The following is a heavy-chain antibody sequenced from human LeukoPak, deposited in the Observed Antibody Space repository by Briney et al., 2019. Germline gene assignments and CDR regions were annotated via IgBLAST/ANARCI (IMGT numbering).Heavy chain of an antibody. Sequence: PGGSLRLSCAASGFNFSDYGMIWVRQAPGKGLEWVSAISGSGGSTYYADSVKGRFTISRDNSKNTLYLQMNSLRAEVTAVYYCAKEVYDSSGYYYYYFDYWGQGTLVTVSS. D-gene: IGHD3-22*01. CDR3: AKEVYDSSGYYYYYFDY. V-gene: IGHV3-23*01. J-gene: IGHJ4*02. CDR1: GFNFSDYG. CDR2: ISGSGGST.